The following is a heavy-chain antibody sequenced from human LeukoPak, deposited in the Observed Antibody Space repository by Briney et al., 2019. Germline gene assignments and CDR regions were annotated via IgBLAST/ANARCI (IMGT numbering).Heavy chain of an antibody. CDR2: ISSSTSYI. CDR1: GFTFSSYS. Sequence: GGSLRLSCAASGFTFSSYSMNWIRQAPGKGLEWVSSISSSTSYIYYADSVKGRFTISKDNAKNSPYLQMNSLRAEDTAVYYCARAGGSTVSHSDYWGQGTLVTVSS. D-gene: IGHD4-17*01. V-gene: IGHV3-21*01. CDR3: ARAGGSTVSHSDY. J-gene: IGHJ4*02.